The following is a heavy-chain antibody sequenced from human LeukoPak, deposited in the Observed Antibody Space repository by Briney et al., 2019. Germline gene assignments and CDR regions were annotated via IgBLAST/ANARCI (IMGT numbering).Heavy chain of an antibody. V-gene: IGHV3-7*01. D-gene: IGHD2-15*01. CDR2: IRQDGSEK. Sequence: GGSMRLSCAASGFTFSDYWMTWVSQAPGKGLEWVANIRQDGSEKYHVDSVKGRFTISRDNAKNSVYLQMNSLRAEDTAVYYCARISCSRSSCYGVYDYWGQGSLVTVSS. J-gene: IGHJ4*02. CDR3: ARISCSRSSCYGVYDY. CDR1: GFTFSDYW.